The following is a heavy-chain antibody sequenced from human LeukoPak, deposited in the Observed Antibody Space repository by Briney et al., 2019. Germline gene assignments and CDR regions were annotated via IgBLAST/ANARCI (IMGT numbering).Heavy chain of an antibody. CDR3: ARQKYDYGANHWYFDL. CDR1: GDSISTYY. J-gene: IGHJ2*01. D-gene: IGHD4/OR15-4a*01. Sequence: PSETLSLTCTVSGDSISTYYWSWIRQPPGKRLDWIAYIYHSGTTNYNPSLKSRVTISEDTSKNQVSLNLTSVTAADTAVYYCARQKYDYGANHWYFDLWSRGTLVTVSS. CDR2: IYHSGTT. V-gene: IGHV4-59*08.